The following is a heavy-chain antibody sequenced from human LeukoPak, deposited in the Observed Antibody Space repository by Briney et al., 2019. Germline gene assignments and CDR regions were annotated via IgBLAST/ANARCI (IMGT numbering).Heavy chain of an antibody. CDR2: ISSSGSTI. CDR3: ARDGWCGELLPSDY. J-gene: IGHJ4*02. Sequence: GGSLRLSCAASGFTFSSYEMNWVRQAPGKGLEWVSYISSSGSTIYCADSVKGRFTISRDNAKNSLYLQMNSLRAEDTAVYYCARDGWCGELLPSDYWGQGTLVIVSS. D-gene: IGHD3-10*01. CDR1: GFTFSSYE. V-gene: IGHV3-48*03.